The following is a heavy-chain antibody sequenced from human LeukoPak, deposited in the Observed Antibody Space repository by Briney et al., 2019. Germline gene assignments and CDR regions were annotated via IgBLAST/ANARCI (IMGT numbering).Heavy chain of an antibody. J-gene: IGHJ4*02. CDR2: INHSGST. CDR3: ASHAIAVAGFYYFDY. V-gene: IGHV4-34*01. D-gene: IGHD6-19*01. CDR1: GGSFSGYY. Sequence: SETLSLTCAVYGGSFSGYYWSWIRQPPGKGLEWIGEINHSGSTNYNPSLKSRVTISVDTSKNQFSLKLSSVTAADTAVYYCASHAIAVAGFYYFDYWGQGTLVTVSS.